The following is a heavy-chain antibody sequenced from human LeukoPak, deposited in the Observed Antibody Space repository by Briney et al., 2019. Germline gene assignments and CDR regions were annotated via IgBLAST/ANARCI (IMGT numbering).Heavy chain of an antibody. CDR2: INPNSGGT. CDR3: ARDGGWVDKYIVVVPAASTIDY. Sequence: GASVKVSCKASGYTFTGYYMHWVRQAPGQGLEWMGWINPNSGGTNYAQKFQGRVTMTRDTSISTAYMELSRLRSDDTAVYYCARDGGWVDKYIVVVPAASTIDYWGQGTLVTVSS. D-gene: IGHD2-2*01. V-gene: IGHV1-2*02. CDR1: GYTFTGYY. J-gene: IGHJ4*02.